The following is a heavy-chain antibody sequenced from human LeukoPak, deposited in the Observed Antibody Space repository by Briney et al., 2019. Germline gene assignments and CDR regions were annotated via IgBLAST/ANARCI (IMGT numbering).Heavy chain of an antibody. D-gene: IGHD5-24*01. CDR1: GGSISSGSYY. Sequence: PSETLSLTCTVSGGSISSGSYYWSWIRQPAGKGLEWIGRIYTSGSTNYNPSLKSRVTISVDTSKNQFSLKLSSVTAADTAVYYCARDEEVATDYYYYYYMDVWGKGTTVTVSS. V-gene: IGHV4-61*02. CDR2: IYTSGST. J-gene: IGHJ6*03. CDR3: ARDEEVATDYYYYYYMDV.